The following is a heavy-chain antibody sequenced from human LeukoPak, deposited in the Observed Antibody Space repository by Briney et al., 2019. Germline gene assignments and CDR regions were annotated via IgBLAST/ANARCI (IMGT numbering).Heavy chain of an antibody. V-gene: IGHV3-21*01. CDR3: ARDQTGTIVFDI. Sequence: PGGSLRLSCAASGFTFSIYNMNWVRQAPGKGLEWVSYISSSSSYIYYADSVKGRFTISRDNAKNSLYLQMNSLRAKDTAVYYCARDQTGTIVFDIWGLGTMVTVSS. CDR2: ISSSSSYI. J-gene: IGHJ3*02. CDR1: GFTFSIYN. D-gene: IGHD1-7*01.